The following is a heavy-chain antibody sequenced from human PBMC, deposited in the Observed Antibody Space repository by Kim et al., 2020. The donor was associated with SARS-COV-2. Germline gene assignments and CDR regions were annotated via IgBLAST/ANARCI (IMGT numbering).Heavy chain of an antibody. D-gene: IGHD6-6*01. CDR3: ARAQSTSSGDAFDI. Sequence: SPSFQGPATISADKSISTAYLQWSSLKASDTAMYYCARAQSTSSGDAFDIWGQGTMVTVSS. V-gene: IGHV5-51*01. J-gene: IGHJ3*02.